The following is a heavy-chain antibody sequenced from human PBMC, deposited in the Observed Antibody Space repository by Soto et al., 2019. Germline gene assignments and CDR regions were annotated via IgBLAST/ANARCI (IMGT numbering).Heavy chain of an antibody. CDR3: ARDRSGWSYNWFDP. CDR1: GYTFTSYG. J-gene: IGHJ5*02. D-gene: IGHD6-19*01. CDR2: ISAYNGNT. Sequence: EASVKVSCKASGYTFTSYGISWVRQAPGQGLEWMVWISAYNGNTNYAQKLQGRVTMTTDTSTSTAYMELRSLRSDDTAVYYCARDRSGWSYNWFDPWGQGTLVTVSS. V-gene: IGHV1-18*01.